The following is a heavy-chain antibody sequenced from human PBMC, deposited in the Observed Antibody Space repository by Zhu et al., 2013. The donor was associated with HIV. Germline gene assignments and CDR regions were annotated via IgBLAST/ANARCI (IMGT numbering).Heavy chain of an antibody. V-gene: IGHV1-18*01. J-gene: IGHJ5*02. CDR1: GYLFNSHG. Sequence: QVQLVQSGAEVRKSGASVKVSCKASGYLFNSHGITWVRQAPGQGLEWMGWISTYNGDTRYAQNLQGRVTMTTDTFMNTAYLEVRSLRSDDTAVYYCARAAGRDLTPLNWFDPWGQGTLVTVSS. CDR3: ARAAGRDLTPLNWFDP. D-gene: IGHD1-26*01. CDR2: ISTYNGDT.